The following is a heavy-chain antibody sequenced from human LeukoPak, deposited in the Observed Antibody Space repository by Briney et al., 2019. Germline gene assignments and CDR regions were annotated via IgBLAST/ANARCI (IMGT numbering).Heavy chain of an antibody. J-gene: IGHJ3*01. CDR3: ARGIAAASERALDV. CDR2: IYYSGST. V-gene: IGHV4-59*12. CDR1: GGSISSYY. D-gene: IGHD6-13*01. Sequence: SETLSLTCTVSGGSISSYYWSWIRQPPGKGLGWIGYIYYSGSTNYNPSLKSRVTMSVDTSKNHFSLKMRYVTDADTAVYYCARGIAAASERALDVWGQGTMVTVSS.